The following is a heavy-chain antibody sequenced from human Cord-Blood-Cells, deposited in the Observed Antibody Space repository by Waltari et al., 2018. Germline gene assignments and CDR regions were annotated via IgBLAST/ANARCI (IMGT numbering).Heavy chain of an antibody. CDR1: GGTFSSYT. CDR2: IIPMLGIA. Sequence: QVQLVQSGDEVKKPGSSVKVSCKASGGTFSSYTISWVRQAPGQGLEWMGRIIPMLGIANYAQKFQGRVTMTADKSTSTAYMELSSLRSEDTAVYYCARDLAVGYSGYGFDYWGQGTLVTVSS. D-gene: IGHD5-12*01. CDR3: ARDLAVGYSGYGFDY. V-gene: IGHV1-69*08. J-gene: IGHJ4*02.